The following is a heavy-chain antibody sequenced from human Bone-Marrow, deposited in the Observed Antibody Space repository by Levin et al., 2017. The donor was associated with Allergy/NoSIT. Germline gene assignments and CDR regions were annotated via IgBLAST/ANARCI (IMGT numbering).Heavy chain of an antibody. CDR1: GYTFTSHY. CDR2: INPSGGST. D-gene: IGHD3-10*01. V-gene: IGHV1-46*01. CDR3: AREGWGSSTSGDRWFDP. J-gene: IGHJ5*02. Sequence: GASVKVSCKASGYTFTSHYMHWVRQAPGQGLEWMGIINPSGGSTRYAQKFQGRVTMTRNTSTTTVYMDLSRLTSEDTAVYYCAREGWGSSTSGDRWFDPWGQGTLVTGSS.